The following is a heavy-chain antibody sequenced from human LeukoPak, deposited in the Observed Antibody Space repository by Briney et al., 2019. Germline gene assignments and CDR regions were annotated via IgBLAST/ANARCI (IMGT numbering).Heavy chain of an antibody. V-gene: IGHV3-23*01. CDR3: AKPAPGYYYHYYGMDV. J-gene: IGHJ6*02. CDR1: GFTFSSYA. Sequence: GGSLRLSCAASGFTFSSYAMTWVRQAPGKGLEWVSAISGSGGSTYYAVSVKGRFTISRDNSKNTLYLQMNSLRAEDTAVYYCAKPAPGYYYHYYGMDVWGQGTTVTVSS. CDR2: ISGSGGST.